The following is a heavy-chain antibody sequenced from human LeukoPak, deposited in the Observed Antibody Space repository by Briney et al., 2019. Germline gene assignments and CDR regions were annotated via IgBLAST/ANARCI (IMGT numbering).Heavy chain of an antibody. D-gene: IGHD2-2*01. J-gene: IGHJ4*02. Sequence: SETLSLTCAVYGGSFSGYYWSWIRPPPGKGLEWIGEINHSGSTNYNPSLKSRVTISVDTSKNQFSLKLSSVTAADTAVYYCVSGYHRYWGQGTLVTVSS. CDR3: VSGYHRY. V-gene: IGHV4-34*01. CDR1: GGSFSGYY. CDR2: INHSGST.